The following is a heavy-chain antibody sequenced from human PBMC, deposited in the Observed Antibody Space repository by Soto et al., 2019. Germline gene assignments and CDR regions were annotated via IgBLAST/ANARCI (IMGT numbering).Heavy chain of an antibody. CDR1: GFTFSSYG. Sequence: SLRLSCAASGFTFSSYGMHWVLQAPGKGLEWVAVISYDGSNKYYADSVKGRFTISRDNSKNTLYLQMNSLRAEDTAVYYCAKGIDWLSGIDYWGQGTLVTVSS. CDR3: AKGIDWLSGIDY. D-gene: IGHD3-9*01. CDR2: ISYDGSNK. J-gene: IGHJ4*02. V-gene: IGHV3-30*18.